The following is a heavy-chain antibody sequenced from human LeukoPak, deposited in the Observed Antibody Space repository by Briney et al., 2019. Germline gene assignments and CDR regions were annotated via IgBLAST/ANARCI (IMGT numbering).Heavy chain of an antibody. Sequence: PSETLSLTCTVSGGSISSGDYYWSWIRQPPGKGLEWIGYIYYSGSTYYNPSLKSRVTISVDTSKNQFSLKLSSVTAADTAVYYCARGVLTGYYGDFDYWGQGTLVTVSS. CDR3: ARGVLTGYYGDFDY. J-gene: IGHJ4*02. CDR2: IYYSGST. CDR1: GGSISSGDYY. D-gene: IGHD3-9*01. V-gene: IGHV4-30-4*01.